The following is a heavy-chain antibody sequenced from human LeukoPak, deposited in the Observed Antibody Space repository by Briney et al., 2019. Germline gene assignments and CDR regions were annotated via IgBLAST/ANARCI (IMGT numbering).Heavy chain of an antibody. Sequence: PSQTLSLTCTVSGGSISSGGYYWSWIRQHPGKGLEWIGYIYYSGNTYYNPSLKSRVTISIDTSKNQFSLKLSSVTAADTAVYYCARTPSQYFDYWGQGTLVTVSS. V-gene: IGHV4-31*03. CDR1: GGSISSGGYY. CDR3: ARTPSQYFDY. D-gene: IGHD2-15*01. J-gene: IGHJ4*02. CDR2: IYYSGNT.